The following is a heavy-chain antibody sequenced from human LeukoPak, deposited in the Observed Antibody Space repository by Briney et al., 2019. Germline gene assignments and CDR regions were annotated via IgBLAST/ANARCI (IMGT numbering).Heavy chain of an antibody. Sequence: GESLKISCKGSGYSFTSCWIGWVRQMPGKGLEWMGIIYPGDSDSRYSPSFQGQVTTSADKSISTAYLQWNSLKASDISMYYCARLRDAYPVYWGQGTLITVSS. CDR1: GYSFTSCW. J-gene: IGHJ4*02. CDR2: IYPGDSDS. V-gene: IGHV5-51*01. D-gene: IGHD5-24*01. CDR3: ARLRDAYPVY.